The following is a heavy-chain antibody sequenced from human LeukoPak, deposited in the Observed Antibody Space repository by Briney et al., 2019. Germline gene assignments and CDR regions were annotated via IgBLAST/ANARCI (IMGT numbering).Heavy chain of an antibody. J-gene: IGHJ5*02. D-gene: IGHD2-2*02. CDR2: IIPILGIA. CDR1: GGTFSSYA. Sequence: GASVKVSCKASGGTFSSYAISWVRQAPGQGLEWMGRIIPILGIANYAQKFQGRVTMTRDTSISTAYMELSRLRSDDTAVYYCAREENQLLYVAGYWFDPWGQGTLVTVSS. V-gene: IGHV1-69*04. CDR3: AREENQLLYVAGYWFDP.